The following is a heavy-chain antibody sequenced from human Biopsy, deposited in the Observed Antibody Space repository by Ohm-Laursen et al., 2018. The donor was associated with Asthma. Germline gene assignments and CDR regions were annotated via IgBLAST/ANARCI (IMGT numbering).Heavy chain of an antibody. J-gene: IGHJ3*02. D-gene: IGHD3-3*01. CDR3: AKERYYDFWSGYPI. Sequence: SLRLSCAASGFTFSSYGMHWVRQAPGKGLEWVAVMSFDGRQTYYADSVKGRFTISRDNFKNTLYLQMNSLRAEDTAVYYCAKERYYDFWSGYPIWGQGTMVTVSS. CDR1: GFTFSSYG. V-gene: IGHV3-30*18. CDR2: MSFDGRQT.